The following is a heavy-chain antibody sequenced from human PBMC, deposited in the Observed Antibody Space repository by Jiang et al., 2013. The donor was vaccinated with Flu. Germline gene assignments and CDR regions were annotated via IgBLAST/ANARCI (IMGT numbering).Heavy chain of an antibody. CDR2: ISSGSSYI. Sequence: VQLVESGGGLVKPGGSLRVPCAASGFTFGTYSMYWVRQAPGKGLEWVSSISSGSSYIYYADSVKGRFAISRDNAKNSLYLQMNSLRAEDTAFYYCATADWYSEEPFDYWGQGTLVTVSS. J-gene: IGHJ4*02. D-gene: IGHD3-9*01. CDR3: ATADWYSEEPFDY. CDR1: GFTFGTYS. V-gene: IGHV3-21*01.